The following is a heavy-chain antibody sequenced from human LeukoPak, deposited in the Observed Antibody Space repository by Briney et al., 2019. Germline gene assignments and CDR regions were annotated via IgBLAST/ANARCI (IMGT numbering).Heavy chain of an antibody. CDR1: GFTFGDYA. Sequence: PGGSLRLSCRTFGFTFGDYAMTWVRQAPGKGLEWVGFIGGKPHGGTTQYAASVKGRFTISRDDSKSIAYLQMNSLKTEDTAVYYCTRDVGGYNYGYVWFDYWGQGTPVTVSS. J-gene: IGHJ4*02. V-gene: IGHV3-49*04. CDR3: TRDVGGYNYGYVWFDY. CDR2: IGGKPHGGTT. D-gene: IGHD5-18*01.